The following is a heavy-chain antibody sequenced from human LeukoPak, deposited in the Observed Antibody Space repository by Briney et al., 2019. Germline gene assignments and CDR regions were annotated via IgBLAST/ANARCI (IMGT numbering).Heavy chain of an antibody. J-gene: IGHJ4*02. CDR1: GGSISSSSYY. CDR3: ARLRWESSWHDFDY. V-gene: IGHV4-39*01. Sequence: SETLSLTCTVSGGSISSSSYYWGWIRQPPGKGLEWIGSIYYSGSTCYNPSLKSRVTISVDTSKNQFSLKLSSVTAADTAVYYCARLRWESSWHDFDYWGQGTLVTVSS. CDR2: IYYSGST. D-gene: IGHD6-13*01.